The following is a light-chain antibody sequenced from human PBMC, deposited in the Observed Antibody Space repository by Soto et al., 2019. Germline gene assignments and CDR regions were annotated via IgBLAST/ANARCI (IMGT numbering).Light chain of an antibody. CDR1: QTVNSPY. V-gene: IGKV3-20*01. CDR2: RAS. J-gene: IGKJ5*01. CDR3: QQYTGPPTT. Sequence: EIVMTQSPGTLSLSPGESGILSCRTSQTVNSPYLAWYQQKPGQAPRLLIFRASSRATGVPARFSASGSGTDFTLTITRLEPEDSAVYFCQQYTGPPTTFGQGTRLEIK.